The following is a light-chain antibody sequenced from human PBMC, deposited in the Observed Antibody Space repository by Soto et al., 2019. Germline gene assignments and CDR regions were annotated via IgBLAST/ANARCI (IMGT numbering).Light chain of an antibody. Sequence: EIVLTQSPGTLSMSPGERATLSCRASQSVSNSALAWYQQTPGQAPRLLIFNAFNRATGIPDRFSGSGSGTDFTLTISRLEPEDFAVYFCQQYVSSPTFGQGTKVEIK. J-gene: IGKJ1*01. CDR2: NAF. CDR1: QSVSNSA. V-gene: IGKV3-20*01. CDR3: QQYVSSPT.